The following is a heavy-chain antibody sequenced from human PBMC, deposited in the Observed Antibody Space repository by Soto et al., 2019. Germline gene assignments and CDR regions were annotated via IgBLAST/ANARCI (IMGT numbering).Heavy chain of an antibody. J-gene: IGHJ4*02. D-gene: IGHD3-9*01. V-gene: IGHV3-30-3*01. Sequence: QAGGSLRLSCAASEFMFSSYAMHWIRQAPGEGLEWVAVISFDGNIIQYADSVKGRFIISRDNSKNTLYLQMNSLRGEDTAVYYCARTFDTITYYFDYWGQGTLVTVSS. CDR2: ISFDGNII. CDR1: EFMFSSYA. CDR3: ARTFDTITYYFDY.